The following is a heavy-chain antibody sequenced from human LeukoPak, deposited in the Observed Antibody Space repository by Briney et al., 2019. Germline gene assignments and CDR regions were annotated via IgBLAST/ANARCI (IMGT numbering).Heavy chain of an antibody. CDR1: GYTFTSYD. V-gene: IGHV1-8*01. J-gene: IGHJ6*03. CDR3: ATIAARYYYMDV. D-gene: IGHD6-25*01. CDR2: MNPNSGNT. Sequence: ASVKVPCKASGYTFTSYDINWVRQATGQGLEWMGWMNPNSGNTGYAQKFQGRVTMTRNTSISTAYMELSSLRSEDTAVYYCATIAARYYYMDVWGKGTTVTVSS.